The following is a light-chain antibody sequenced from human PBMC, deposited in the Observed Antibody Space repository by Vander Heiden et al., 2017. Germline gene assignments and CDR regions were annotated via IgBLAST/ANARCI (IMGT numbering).Light chain of an antibody. V-gene: IGLV1-44*01. CDR1: GPNIGSNT. J-gene: IGLJ3*02. Sequence: QSVLTQPPSASGPPGRRVTMPCSGSGPNIGSNTVSWYQQHPGTAPKLLIYSKNQRPSGVPDRFSGSKSDSSASLAISGLQSEDEADYYCAAWDNSLNGPVFGGGTKLTVL. CDR2: SKN. CDR3: AAWDNSLNGPV.